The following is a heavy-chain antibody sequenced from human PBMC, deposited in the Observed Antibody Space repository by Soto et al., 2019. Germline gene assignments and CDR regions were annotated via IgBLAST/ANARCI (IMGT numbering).Heavy chain of an antibody. J-gene: IGHJ5*02. Sequence: EVQLVESGGGLVKPGGSLRLSCAASGFTFSSYSMNRVRHAPGKGLEWVSSISSSSSYIYYADSVKGRFTISRDNAKNSLYLEMNSLRAEDTAAYYCARDTYYYGSGSHSPWGQGTLVTVS. CDR2: ISSSSSYI. CDR1: GFTFSSYS. D-gene: IGHD3-10*01. V-gene: IGHV3-21*01. CDR3: ARDTYYYGSGSHSP.